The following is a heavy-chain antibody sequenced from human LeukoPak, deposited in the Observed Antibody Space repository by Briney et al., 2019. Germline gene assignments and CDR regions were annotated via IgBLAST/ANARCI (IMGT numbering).Heavy chain of an antibody. Sequence: PGGSLRLSCAASGFTFSSYSMTWVRQAPGKGLEWVSYISSSSSTIYYADSVKGRFTISRDNAKNSLYLQMNSLRDEDTAVYYCARDSTVTTSPYFDYWGQGTLVTVSS. CDR2: ISSSSSTI. CDR3: ARDSTVTTSPYFDY. D-gene: IGHD4-17*01. CDR1: GFTFSSYS. J-gene: IGHJ4*02. V-gene: IGHV3-48*02.